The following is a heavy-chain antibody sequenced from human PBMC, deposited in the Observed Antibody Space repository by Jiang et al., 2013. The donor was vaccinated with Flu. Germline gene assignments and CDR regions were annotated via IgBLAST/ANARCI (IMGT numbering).Heavy chain of an antibody. CDR1: GFSLSTSGMC. J-gene: IGHJ4*02. CDR3: ARMRTYYDILTGYYAAFDY. V-gene: IGHV2-70*11. D-gene: IGHD3-9*01. Sequence: PTQTLTLTCTFSGFSLSTSGMCVSWIRQPPGKALEWLARIDWDDDKYYSTSLNTRLTISKDASKNQVVLTMANMDPDDSGTYFCARMRTYYDILTGYYAAFDYWGQGIQVTVSS. CDR2: IDWDDDK.